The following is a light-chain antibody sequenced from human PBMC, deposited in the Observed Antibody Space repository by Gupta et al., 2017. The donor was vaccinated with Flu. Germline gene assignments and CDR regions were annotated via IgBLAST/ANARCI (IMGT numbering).Light chain of an antibody. CDR3: QQYNKWPTT. J-gene: IGKJ1*01. V-gene: IGKV3-15*01. CDR2: GAS. Sequence: EIVMTQSPATLSVSPGERATLSCRASQSVSSNLAWYQQKPGQAPRLLIYGASTRATGIPARFSGSGSGTXFTLTIXILQSEDFAVYYCQQYNKWPTTFGXGTKVEIK. CDR1: QSVSSN.